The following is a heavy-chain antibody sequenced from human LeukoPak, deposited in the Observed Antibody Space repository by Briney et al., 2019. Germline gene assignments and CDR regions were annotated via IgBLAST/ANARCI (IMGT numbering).Heavy chain of an antibody. J-gene: IGHJ3*01. D-gene: IGHD1-1*01. V-gene: IGHV3-7*04. CDR2: INEVGSEK. CDR1: GFTFSSYW. Sequence: GGSLRLSCAASGFTFSSYWMSWVRQAPGKGLEWVATINEVGSEKRYMDSVKGRLSISRDNPKNSLYLQMNSPRAEDTAVYFCARHGNWAFDFWGQGTMVTVSS. CDR3: ARHGNWAFDF.